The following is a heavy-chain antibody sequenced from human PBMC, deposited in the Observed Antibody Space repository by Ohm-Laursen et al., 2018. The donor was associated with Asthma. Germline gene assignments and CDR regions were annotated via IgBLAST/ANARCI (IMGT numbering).Heavy chain of an antibody. CDR3: ARSDGYSSGWYQDY. CDR2: IIPIFGTA. D-gene: IGHD6-19*01. Sequence: SVKVSCKASGGTFSSYAISWVRQAPGQGLEWMGGIIPIFGTANYAQKFQGRVTITADESTSTAYMELSSLRSGDTAVYYCARSDGYSSGWYQDYWGQGTLVTVSS. CDR1: GGTFSSYA. J-gene: IGHJ4*02. V-gene: IGHV1-69*13.